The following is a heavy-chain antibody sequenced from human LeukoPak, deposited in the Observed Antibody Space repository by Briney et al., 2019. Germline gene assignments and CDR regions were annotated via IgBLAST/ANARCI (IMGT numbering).Heavy chain of an antibody. Sequence: PGGSLRLSCAASGFTFSNYGMHWVRQAPGKRLEWVAFIPYDGSNKYYADSLQGRLTISRDNSMNTLYLQMSSLRAEDTARYYCAKDICGGNCYPHGGYWGQGTLVTVSS. V-gene: IGHV3-30*02. J-gene: IGHJ4*02. CDR2: IPYDGSNK. D-gene: IGHD2-21*01. CDR1: GFTFSNYG. CDR3: AKDICGGNCYPHGGY.